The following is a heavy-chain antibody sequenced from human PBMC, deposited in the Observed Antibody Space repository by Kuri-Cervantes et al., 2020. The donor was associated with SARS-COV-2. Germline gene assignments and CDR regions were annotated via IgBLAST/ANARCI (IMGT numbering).Heavy chain of an antibody. D-gene: IGHD1-26*01. CDR3: AREGVDTVGAPHDAFDI. V-gene: IGHV3-48*03. CDR2: ISSSGSTI. CDR1: GFTFSSYE. Sequence: GESLKISCAASGFTFSSYEMNWVRQAPGKGLEWVSYISSSGSTIYYADSVKGRFTISRDNAKNSLYLQMNSLRAEDTAVYYCAREGVDTVGAPHDAFDIWGQGTMVTVSS. J-gene: IGHJ3*02.